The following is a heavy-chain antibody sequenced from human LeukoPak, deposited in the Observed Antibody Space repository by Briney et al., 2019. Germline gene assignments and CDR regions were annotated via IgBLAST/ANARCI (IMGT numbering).Heavy chain of an antibody. CDR3: AREAIDIVVLVAAHDAFDI. Sequence: GGSLRLSCAASGFTFSSYSMNWVRQAPGKGLEWVSSISSSSSYIYYADSVKGRFTISRDNAKNSLYLQMNSLRAEDTAVYYCAREAIDIVVLVAAHDAFDIWGQGTMVTVSS. D-gene: IGHD2-15*01. J-gene: IGHJ3*02. CDR1: GFTFSSYS. V-gene: IGHV3-21*01. CDR2: ISSSSSYI.